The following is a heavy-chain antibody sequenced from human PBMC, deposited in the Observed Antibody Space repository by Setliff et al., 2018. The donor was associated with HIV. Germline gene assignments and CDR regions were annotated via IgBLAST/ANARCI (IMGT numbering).Heavy chain of an antibody. CDR1: GGTFSSYA. J-gene: IGHJ4*02. V-gene: IGHV1-69*10. D-gene: IGHD2-15*01. CDR3: AREGYCSGGSCYSAAYYFYY. CDR2: IIPILGIA. Sequence: GASVKVSCKASGGTFSSYAISWVRQAPGQGLEWMGGIIPILGIANYAQKFQGRVTITADESTSTAYMELSSLRSEDTAVYYCAREGYCSGGSCYSAAYYFYYWGQGTLVTVSS.